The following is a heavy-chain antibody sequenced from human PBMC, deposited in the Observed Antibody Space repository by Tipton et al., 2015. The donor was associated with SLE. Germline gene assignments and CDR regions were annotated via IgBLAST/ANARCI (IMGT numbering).Heavy chain of an antibody. J-gene: IGHJ4*02. D-gene: IGHD4-17*01. Sequence: LRLSCTVSGGSISSSSYYWGWVRQPPGKGLEWIASIYYSGSTYYNPSLKSRVTISVDTSKSQFSLRLNSVTAADTAVYYCAKDYNHDNADYNWGQGTLVIVSS. CDR3: AKDYNHDNADYN. CDR2: IYYSGST. CDR1: GGSISSSSYY. V-gene: IGHV4-39*07.